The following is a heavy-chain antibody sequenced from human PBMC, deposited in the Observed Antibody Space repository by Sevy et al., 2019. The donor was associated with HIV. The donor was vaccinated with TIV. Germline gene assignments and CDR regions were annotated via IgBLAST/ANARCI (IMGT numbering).Heavy chain of an antibody. CDR1: GFTFSDYY. CDR2: ISSSSSYT. V-gene: IGHV3-11*06. CDR3: ARGLWDIVVVPAAPHDY. D-gene: IGHD2-2*01. J-gene: IGHJ4*02. Sequence: GGSLRLPCAASGFTFSDYYMSWIRQAPGKGLEWVSYISSSSSYTNYADSVKGRFTISRDNAKNSLYLQMNSLRAEDTAVYYCARGLWDIVVVPAAPHDYWGQGTLVTVSS.